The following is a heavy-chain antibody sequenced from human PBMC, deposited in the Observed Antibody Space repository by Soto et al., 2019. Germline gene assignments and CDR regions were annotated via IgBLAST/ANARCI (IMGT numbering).Heavy chain of an antibody. CDR2: MNPNSGNT. V-gene: IGHV1-8*01. Sequence: ASVKVSCKASGYTFTSYDINWVRQATGQGLEWMGWMNPNSGNTGYAQKFQGRVTMTRNTSISTAYMELSSLRSEDTAVYYCAGPDSSGYYFDYWGQGTLVTVSS. CDR1: GYTFTSYD. CDR3: AGPDSSGYYFDY. J-gene: IGHJ4*02. D-gene: IGHD3-22*01.